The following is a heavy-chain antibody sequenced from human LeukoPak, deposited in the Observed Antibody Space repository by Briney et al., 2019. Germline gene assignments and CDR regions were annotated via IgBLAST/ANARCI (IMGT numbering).Heavy chain of an antibody. V-gene: IGHV4-34*01. CDR3: ARGQWWVTGIQTNSLYNWFDP. CDR1: GGSFSGYY. CDR2: INHSGST. J-gene: IGHJ5*02. D-gene: IGHD1-20*01. Sequence: SETLSLTCAVYGGSFSGYYWSWIRQPPGKGLEWIGEINHSGSTNYNPSLKSRVTISVDTSKNQFSLKLSSVTAADTAVYYCARGQWWVTGIQTNSLYNWFDPWGQGTLVTVSS.